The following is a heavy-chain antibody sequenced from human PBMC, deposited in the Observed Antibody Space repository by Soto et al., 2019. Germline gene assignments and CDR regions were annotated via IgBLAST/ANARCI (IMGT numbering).Heavy chain of an antibody. CDR1: GFTISSYW. V-gene: IGHV3-74*01. J-gene: IGHJ5*02. CDR2: INSDGSST. CDR3: ARDQYTAAFDP. D-gene: IGHD2-2*02. Sequence: EVQLVESGGGLVQPGGSLRLSCAASGFTISSYWMHWVRQVPGKGLVWVSRINSDGSSTSYADSVRGRFTISRDNAKNTRYLQMNSLRAEDTAVYYCARDQYTAAFDPWGQGTLVTVSS.